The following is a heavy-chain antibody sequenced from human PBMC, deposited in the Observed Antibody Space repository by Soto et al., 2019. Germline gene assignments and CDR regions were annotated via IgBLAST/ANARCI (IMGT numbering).Heavy chain of an antibody. CDR2: VSGNNGAS. CDR3: VRDQKYFRVNGNWFDS. Sequence: APVKVFCKASGYTSADFVISWVRQAPGQGLEWMGWVSGNNGASNPAPKVQGRITMTLDTSTGVSYMALRSLRSDDTAIYYCVRDQKYFRVNGNWFDSWGQGTLVAVSS. V-gene: IGHV1-18*04. D-gene: IGHD2-2*01. CDR1: GYTSADFV. J-gene: IGHJ5*01.